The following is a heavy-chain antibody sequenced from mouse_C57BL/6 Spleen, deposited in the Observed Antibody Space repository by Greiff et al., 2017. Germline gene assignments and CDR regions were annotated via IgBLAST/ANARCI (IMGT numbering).Heavy chain of an antibody. D-gene: IGHD4-1*01. J-gene: IGHJ2*01. V-gene: IGHV10-1*01. CDR2: IRSKSNNYAT. CDR1: GFSFNTYA. Sequence: EVQGVESGGGLVQPKGSLKLSCAASGFSFNTYAMNWVRQAPGKGLEWVARIRSKSNNYATYYADSVKDRFTISRDDSESMLYLHMNNLKTDDTAMYYGVRQNWYFDYWGQGTTLTVSS. CDR3: VRQNWYFDY.